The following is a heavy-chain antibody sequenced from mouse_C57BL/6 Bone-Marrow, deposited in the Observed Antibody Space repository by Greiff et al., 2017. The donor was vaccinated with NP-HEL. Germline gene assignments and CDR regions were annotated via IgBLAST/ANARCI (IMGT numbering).Heavy chain of an antibody. Sequence: EVQRVESGGGLVKPGGSLKLSCAASGFTFSDYGMHWVRQAPEKGLEWVAYISSGSSTIYYADTVKGRFTISRDNAKNTLFLQMTSLRSEDTAMYYCASDYDAGWYFDVWGTGTTVTVSS. D-gene: IGHD2-4*01. J-gene: IGHJ1*03. CDR1: GFTFSDYG. CDR2: ISSGSSTI. V-gene: IGHV5-17*01. CDR3: ASDYDAGWYFDV.